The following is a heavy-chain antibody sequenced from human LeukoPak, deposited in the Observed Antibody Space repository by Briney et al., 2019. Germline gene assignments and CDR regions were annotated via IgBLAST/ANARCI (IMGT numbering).Heavy chain of an antibody. CDR1: GGSISSSSYY. CDR2: MYSSGST. D-gene: IGHD1-26*01. J-gene: IGHJ5*02. Sequence: KPSETLSLTCTVSGGSISSSSYYWGWIRQPPGKGLEWIGSMYSSGSTYYNPSLKSRVTILVDTSKNQFSLKLSSVTAADTAVYYCPRGGSYTMVKNHWGQGTLVTVSS. V-gene: IGHV4-39*07. CDR3: PRGGSYTMVKNH.